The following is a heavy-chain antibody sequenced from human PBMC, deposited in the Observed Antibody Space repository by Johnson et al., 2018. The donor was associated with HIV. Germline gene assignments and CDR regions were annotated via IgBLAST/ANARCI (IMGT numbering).Heavy chain of an antibody. CDR3: ATRDPTYRPGVFDI. CDR2: IRYDGSNK. D-gene: IGHD2-2*02. J-gene: IGHJ3*02. Sequence: QVQLVESGGGVVQPGGSLRLSCAESGFTFSSYGMHWVRQAPGKGLEWVAFIRYDGSNKYYADSVKGRFTISRDNSKNTLYLQMNSLRAEDMAVYYCATRDPTYRPGVFDIWGQGTMVTVSS. V-gene: IGHV3-30*02. CDR1: GFTFSSYG.